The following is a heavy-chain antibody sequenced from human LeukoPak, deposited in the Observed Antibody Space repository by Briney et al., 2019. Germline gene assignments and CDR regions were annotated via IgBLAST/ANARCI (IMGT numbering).Heavy chain of an antibody. D-gene: IGHD6-19*01. CDR1: GFTFTTHK. Sequence: PGGSLRLSCTTSGFTFTTHKMNWVRQAPGKGLEWVSEISDDGNVIHYADSVKGQFTISRDNVKKSLFLQMNSLNDADTATYYCARDGSGTEADFYYFDFWGQGTLVTVSS. V-gene: IGHV3-48*02. J-gene: IGHJ4*02. CDR3: ARDGSGTEADFYYFDF. CDR2: ISDDGNVI.